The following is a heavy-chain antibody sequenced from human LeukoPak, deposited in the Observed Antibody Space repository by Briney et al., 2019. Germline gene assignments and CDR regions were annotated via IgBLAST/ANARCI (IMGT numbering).Heavy chain of an antibody. CDR2: IYTSGST. CDR3: ARKSHDSSGFDF. CDR1: GGSISSYY. V-gene: IGHV4-4*07. Sequence: SETLSLTCTVSGGSISSYYWNWIRQPAGKGLEWIGRIYTSGSTNYNPSLKSRVTMPVDTSKNQFSLKLSSVTAADTAVYYCARKSHDSSGFDFWGQGTLVTVSS. D-gene: IGHD3-22*01. J-gene: IGHJ4*02.